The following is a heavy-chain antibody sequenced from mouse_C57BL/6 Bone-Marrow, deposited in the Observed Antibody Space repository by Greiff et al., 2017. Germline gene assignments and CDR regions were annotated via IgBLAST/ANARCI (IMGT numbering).Heavy chain of an antibody. CDR2: ISSGGSYT. CDR3: ACHDGFYYYPMDY. V-gene: IGHV5-6*01. Sequence: EVMLVESGGDLVKPGGSLKLSCAASGFTFSSYGMSWVRQTPDKRLEWVATISSGGSYTYYPDSVKGRVTISRDNAKNTLYLQMSRLKSEYTAMYYCACHDGFYYYPMDYWGQGTSVTVSS. D-gene: IGHD2-3*01. CDR1: GFTFSSYG. J-gene: IGHJ4*01.